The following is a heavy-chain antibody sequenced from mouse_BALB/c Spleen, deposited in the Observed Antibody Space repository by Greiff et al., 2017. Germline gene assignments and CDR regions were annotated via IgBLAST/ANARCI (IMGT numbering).Heavy chain of an antibody. CDR2: IRHSGST. D-gene: IGHD1-1*01. Sequence: EVQLQESGPSLVKPSQTLSLSCSASGYSITSGYLNWIRKFPGNKLEYMGYIRHSGSTYYNPTLKSRISITRDTSKNKYYLQLNTVTTEDTATYYCARYTRSPYAMDYWGQGTSVTVSA. CDR3: ARYTRSPYAMDY. CDR1: GYSITSGY. J-gene: IGHJ4*01. V-gene: IGHV3-8*02.